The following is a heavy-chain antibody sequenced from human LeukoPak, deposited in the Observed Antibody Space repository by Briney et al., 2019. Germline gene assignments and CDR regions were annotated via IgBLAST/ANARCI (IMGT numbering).Heavy chain of an antibody. J-gene: IGHJ4*02. Sequence: GGSLRLSCAASGFTFSNYGMSWVRQAPGKGLEWVSVVSDGGSGAYYADSVKGRFTISRDNSKNTLYLQMNSLRAEDTAVYYCAPDLRGSAWSLDYWGQGTLVTVSA. V-gene: IGHV3-23*01. CDR2: VSDGGSGA. CDR3: APDLRGSAWSLDY. D-gene: IGHD6-19*01. CDR1: GFTFSNYG.